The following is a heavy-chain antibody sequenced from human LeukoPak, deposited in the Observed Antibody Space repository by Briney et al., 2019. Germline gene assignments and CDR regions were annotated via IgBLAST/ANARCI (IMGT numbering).Heavy chain of an antibody. V-gene: IGHV3-23*01. CDR2: ISGSGETT. Sequence: GGSLRLSCAASGFTFSSYWMHWVRQAPGKGLEWVSSISGSGETTYYADSVKGRFTISRDNSKNTLYLQMNSLRAEDTAVYFCVKDDFWSGYSDYWGQGTLVTVSS. CDR3: VKDDFWSGYSDY. D-gene: IGHD3-3*01. CDR1: GFTFSSYW. J-gene: IGHJ4*02.